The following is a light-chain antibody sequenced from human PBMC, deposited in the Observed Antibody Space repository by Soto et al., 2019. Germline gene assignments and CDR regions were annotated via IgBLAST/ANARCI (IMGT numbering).Light chain of an antibody. Sequence: DIQMTQSPSSVSASVGDRITITCRASQGIANWLAWYQQKPGKAPKLLIYPTSTLQSGVPSRFSGSGSGTDFSLTISSLRPEDFATYFCQQANSFPPTFGGGTKVDIK. CDR1: QGIANW. CDR3: QQANSFPPT. J-gene: IGKJ4*01. V-gene: IGKV1D-12*01. CDR2: PTS.